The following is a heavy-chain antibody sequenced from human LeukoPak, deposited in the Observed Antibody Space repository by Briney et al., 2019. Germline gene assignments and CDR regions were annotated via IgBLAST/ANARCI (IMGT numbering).Heavy chain of an antibody. V-gene: IGHV1-2*02. CDR3: ARGYYGMDV. CDR2: INPKTGDT. CDR1: GYTFTGQY. Sequence: GASVKVSCKASGYTFTGQYLYWARQTPGQGLEWMGWINPKTGDTDSAQNFQGRVTMTRDTSITTVYMELSSLTSDDTAVYYCARGYYGMDVWSQGTTVTVSS. J-gene: IGHJ6*02.